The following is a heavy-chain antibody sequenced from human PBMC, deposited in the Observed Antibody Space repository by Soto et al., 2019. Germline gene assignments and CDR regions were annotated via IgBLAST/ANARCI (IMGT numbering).Heavy chain of an antibody. J-gene: IGHJ3*02. CDR3: ARDYGSGSPTAFDI. D-gene: IGHD3-10*01. CDR2: ISYDGSNK. Sequence: GGSLRLSCAASGFTFSSYAMHWVRQAPGKGLEWVAVISYDGSNKYYADSVKGRFTISRDNSKNTLYLQMNSLRAEDTAVYYWARDYGSGSPTAFDIWGQGTMVTVSS. V-gene: IGHV3-30-3*01. CDR1: GFTFSSYA.